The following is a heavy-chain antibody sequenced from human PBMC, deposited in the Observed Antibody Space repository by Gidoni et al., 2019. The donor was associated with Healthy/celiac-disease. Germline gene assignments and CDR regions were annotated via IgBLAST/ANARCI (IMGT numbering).Heavy chain of an antibody. D-gene: IGHD2-2*01. V-gene: IGHV1-69*08. CDR2: IIPILGIA. CDR1: GGPFSSYT. J-gene: IGHJ3*02. Sequence: QVQLVQSGAEVKKPGSSVKVSCKASGGPFSSYTISWVRQAPGQGLEWMGRIIPILGIANYAQKFQGRVTITADKSTSTAYMELSSLRSEDTAVYYCARETMRNAFDIWGQGTMVTVSS. CDR3: ARETMRNAFDI.